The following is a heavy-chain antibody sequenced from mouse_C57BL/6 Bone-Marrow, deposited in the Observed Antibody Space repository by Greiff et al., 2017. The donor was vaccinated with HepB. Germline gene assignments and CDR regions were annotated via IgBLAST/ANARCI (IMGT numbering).Heavy chain of an antibody. V-gene: IGHV1-26*01. CDR2: INPNNGGT. CDR3: ARLLLRLYYFDY. CDR1: GYTFTDYY. D-gene: IGHD1-2*01. J-gene: IGHJ2*01. Sequence: EVQLQQSGPELVKPGASVKISCKASGYTFTDYYMNWVKQSHGKSLEWIGDINPNNGGTSYNQKFKGKATLTVDKSSSTAYMELRSLTSEDSAVYYCARLLLRLYYFDYWGQGTTLTVSS.